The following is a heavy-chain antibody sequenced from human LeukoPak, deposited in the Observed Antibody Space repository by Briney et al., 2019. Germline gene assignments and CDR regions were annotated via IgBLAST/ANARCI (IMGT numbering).Heavy chain of an antibody. J-gene: IGHJ4*02. CDR2: INHSGST. CDR3: ARRKQLAFKVVDY. D-gene: IGHD6-13*01. V-gene: IGHV4-34*01. CDR1: GGSFSGYY. Sequence: SETLSLTCAVYGGSFSGYYWRWIRQPPGKGLEWIGEINHSGSTNYNPSLKSRVTISVDTSKNQFSLKLSAVTAADTAVYYCARRKQLAFKVVDYWGQGTLVTVSS.